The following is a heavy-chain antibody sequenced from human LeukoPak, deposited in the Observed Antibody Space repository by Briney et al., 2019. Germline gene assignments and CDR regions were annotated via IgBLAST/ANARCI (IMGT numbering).Heavy chain of an antibody. V-gene: IGHV1-2*02. CDR2: INPNSGGT. J-gene: IGHJ5*02. D-gene: IGHD3-9*01. Sequence: ASVKVSCKASGYTFTGYYIHWVRQAPGQGLEWMGWINPNSGGTNYAQKFQGRVTMTRDTSISTAYMELSRLRSDDTAVYYCARVGVAALRYFDWLPNWFDPWGQGTLVTVSS. CDR1: GYTFTGYY. CDR3: ARVGVAALRYFDWLPNWFDP.